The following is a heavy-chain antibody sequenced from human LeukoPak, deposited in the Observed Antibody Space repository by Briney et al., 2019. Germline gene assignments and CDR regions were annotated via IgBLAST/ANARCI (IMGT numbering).Heavy chain of an antibody. J-gene: IGHJ4*02. D-gene: IGHD6-19*01. CDR3: ARDACSGWPHFDY. V-gene: IGHV1-46*01. CDR2: INPSGGST. Sequence: QAPGQGLEWMGKINPSGGSTSYAQKFQGRVTMTRDTSTSTVYMELSSLRSEDTAVYYCARDACSGWPHFDYWGQGTLVTVSS.